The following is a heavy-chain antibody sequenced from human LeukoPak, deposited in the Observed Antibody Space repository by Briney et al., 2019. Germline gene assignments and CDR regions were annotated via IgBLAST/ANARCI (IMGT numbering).Heavy chain of an antibody. D-gene: IGHD4-17*01. CDR3: AGYPNDYGLLNWFDP. J-gene: IGHJ5*02. V-gene: IGHV4-34*01. CDR1: GGSFSGYY. CDR2: INHSGST. Sequence: SETLSLNCAVYGGSFSGYYWSWIRQPPGRGLEWIGEINHSGSTNYNPSLKSRVTISVDTSKNQFSLKLSSVTAADTAVYYCAGYPNDYGLLNWFDPWGQGTLVTVSS.